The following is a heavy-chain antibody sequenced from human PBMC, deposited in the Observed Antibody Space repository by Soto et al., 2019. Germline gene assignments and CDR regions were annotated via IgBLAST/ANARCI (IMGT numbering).Heavy chain of an antibody. V-gene: IGHV1-2*02. D-gene: IGHD5-12*01. Sequence: QVQLVQSGAEVKKPGASVKVSCKTSGYTFTGYYLHWVRQAPGQGLEWMGWINPNSGGTHYAQTFQGRVTMTRDTSISTAYVELSGLTSDDTAVYYCARDGYVLDYWGQGTLVTVSS. J-gene: IGHJ4*02. CDR3: ARDGYVLDY. CDR1: GYTFTGYY. CDR2: INPNSGGT.